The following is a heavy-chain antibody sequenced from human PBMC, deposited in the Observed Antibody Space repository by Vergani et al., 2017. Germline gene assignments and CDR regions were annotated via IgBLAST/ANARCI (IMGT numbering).Heavy chain of an antibody. D-gene: IGHD3-10*01. J-gene: IGHJ4*02. V-gene: IGHV4-34*01. CDR1: GGPFSGYL. CDR3: ARVAYFGSGSYSLGIDH. Sequence: QVQLQQWGAGLVKPSETLSLTCAVEGGPFSGYLWSWIRQPPGKELEWIGEINHAGSANYNPSLKSRATIPIDTSKNRFSLNVTSVTAADTAVYFCARVAYFGSGSYSLGIDHWGQGTLVTVSS. CDR2: INHAGSA.